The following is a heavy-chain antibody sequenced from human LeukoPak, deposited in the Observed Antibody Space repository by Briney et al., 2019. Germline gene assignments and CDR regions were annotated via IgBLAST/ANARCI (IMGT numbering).Heavy chain of an antibody. Sequence: GGSLRLSCAASGFTFSSYAMSWVRQAPGKGLEWVSAISGSGGSTYYADSVKGRFTISRDNSKNTLYLQMNSLRAEDTAVYYCAKDDNWNDGGEVGAFDIWGQGTMITVSS. J-gene: IGHJ3*02. V-gene: IGHV3-23*01. CDR2: ISGSGGST. CDR1: GFTFSSYA. CDR3: AKDDNWNDGGEVGAFDI. D-gene: IGHD1-20*01.